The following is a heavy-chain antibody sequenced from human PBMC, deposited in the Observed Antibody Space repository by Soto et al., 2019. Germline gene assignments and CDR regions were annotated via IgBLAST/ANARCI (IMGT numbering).Heavy chain of an antibody. CDR3: ARDPLPTETIAP. D-gene: IGHD1-7*01. CDR2: VYATGMS. V-gene: IGHV4-4*07. CDR1: GASVRTNY. J-gene: IGHJ5*02. Sequence: QVQLEESGPGLVTSAETLSLICRVSGASVRTNYWSWSRQPAGKGLEWIGRVYATGMSNYHPSFMNRATMAVDTSQNPFSLSLRSLTAADTATYSCARDPLPTETIAPWGRGTLVTFSS.